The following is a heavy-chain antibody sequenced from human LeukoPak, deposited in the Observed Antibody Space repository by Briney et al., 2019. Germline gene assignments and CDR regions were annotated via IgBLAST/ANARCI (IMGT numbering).Heavy chain of an antibody. CDR2: INPSGGST. CDR3: ARDESSGRSGRACLY. Sequence: ASVKVSCKASGYTFTSYYIHWVRQAPGQGLEWMGIINPSGGSTSYAQKLQGRVTMTRDTSTSTVYMELSSLRSEDTAVYYCARDESSGRSGRACLYWGQGTLVTVSS. D-gene: IGHD3-22*01. CDR1: GYTFTSYY. J-gene: IGHJ4*02. V-gene: IGHV1-46*04.